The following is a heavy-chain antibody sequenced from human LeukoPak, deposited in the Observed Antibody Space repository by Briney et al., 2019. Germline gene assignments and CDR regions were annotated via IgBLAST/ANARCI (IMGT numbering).Heavy chain of an antibody. CDR3: ARGRSAERWLPKSPDY. D-gene: IGHD5-12*01. Sequence: ASVKVSCKASGYTFTSYYMHWVRQAPGQGLEWMGIINPSGGSTSYAQKFQGRVTMTRDTSTSTVYMELSSLRSEDTAVYYCARGRSAERWLPKSPDYWGQGTLVTVSS. CDR2: INPSGGST. J-gene: IGHJ4*02. V-gene: IGHV1-46*01. CDR1: GYTFTSYY.